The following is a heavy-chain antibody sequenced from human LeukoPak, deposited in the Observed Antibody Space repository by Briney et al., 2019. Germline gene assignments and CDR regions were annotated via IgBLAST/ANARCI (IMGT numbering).Heavy chain of an antibody. CDR3: ARIAAAGNRRLNY. CDR1: GYTFTLYD. CDR2: MKPNSGNT. V-gene: IGHV1-8*01. Sequence: GASVKVSSNASGYTFTLYDIYWVRQAPGPGLGWVGWMKPNSGNTGYAQKCQGRITVSRNTSISTAYMELSRLTSEDTAIYYCARIAAAGNRRLNYWGQGTLVTVAS. J-gene: IGHJ4*02. D-gene: IGHD6-13*01.